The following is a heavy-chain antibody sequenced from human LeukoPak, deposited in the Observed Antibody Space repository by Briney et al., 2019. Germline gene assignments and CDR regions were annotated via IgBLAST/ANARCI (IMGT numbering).Heavy chain of an antibody. CDR1: GGSINSNSHQ. J-gene: IGHJ4*02. CDR2: IYYSGTN. Sequence: PSETLSLTCSVSGGSINSNSHQWDWIRQAPGKGLEWIGNIYYSGTNSYNPSLKSRVTISVDTSKNHFSLRRTSVTAADTAVYYCARRGDISTDYAFDYWGQGTLVTVSS. D-gene: IGHD3-9*01. CDR3: ARRGDISTDYAFDY. V-gene: IGHV4-39*02.